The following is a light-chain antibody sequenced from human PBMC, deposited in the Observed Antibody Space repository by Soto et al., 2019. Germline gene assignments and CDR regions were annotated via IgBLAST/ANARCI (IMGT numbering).Light chain of an antibody. V-gene: IGLV1-40*01. CDR3: QSYDSSLSGSGV. CDR2: GNS. J-gene: IGLJ3*02. Sequence: QPVLTQPPSVSGSPGQRVTISCTGSSSNIGAGYDVHWYQQLPGTAHKLLIYGNSNRPSGVPDRFSGSKSGTSASLAITGLQAEDEADYYCQSYDSSLSGSGVFGGGTKLTVL. CDR1: SSNIGAGYD.